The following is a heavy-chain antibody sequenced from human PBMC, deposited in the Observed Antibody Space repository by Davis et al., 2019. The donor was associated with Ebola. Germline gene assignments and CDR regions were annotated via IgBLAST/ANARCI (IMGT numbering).Heavy chain of an antibody. V-gene: IGHV3-66*04. CDR3: TRHVPGDFWYFDL. J-gene: IGHJ2*01. Sequence: GESLKISCVGSGFSVSDKYMSWVRQAPGKGLEWVSVIYRDGRMYHADSVKGRFTISRDNSKNTVYLQINSLRAEDTPMYHCTRHVPGDFWYFDLWGRGTLVTVSS. D-gene: IGHD4-17*01. CDR1: GFSVSDKY. CDR2: IYRDGRM.